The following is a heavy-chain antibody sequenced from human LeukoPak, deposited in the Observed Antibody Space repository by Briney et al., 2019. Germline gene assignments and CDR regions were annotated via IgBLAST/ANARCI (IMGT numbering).Heavy chain of an antibody. CDR1: GDSVSSNSAA. V-gene: IGHV6-1*01. D-gene: IGHD1-26*01. CDR3: AKSGHSGTYWGFDY. CDR2: TYYRSKWYY. J-gene: IGHJ4*02. Sequence: SQTLSLTCAISGDSVSSNSAAWNWIRQSPSRGLERLGRTYYRSKWYYDYALSVKSRITINPDTSRNQFSLQLNSVTPEDTAVYYCAKSGHSGTYWGFDYWGQGTLVTVSS.